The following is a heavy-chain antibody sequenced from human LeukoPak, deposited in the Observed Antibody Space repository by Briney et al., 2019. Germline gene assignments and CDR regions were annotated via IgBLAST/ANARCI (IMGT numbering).Heavy chain of an antibody. CDR1: GYSFTNFW. D-gene: IGHD3-22*01. CDR3: ARPHFDSSGYEFDY. J-gene: IGHJ4*02. CDR2: IYPGDSDA. Sequence: EDSLKISCKGSGYSFTNFWIGWVRQMPGKGLEWMGIIYPGDSDARYSPSFQGQVTISADKSINTAYLQWSSLKASDTAMYYCARPHFDSSGYEFDYWGQGTLVTV. V-gene: IGHV5-51*01.